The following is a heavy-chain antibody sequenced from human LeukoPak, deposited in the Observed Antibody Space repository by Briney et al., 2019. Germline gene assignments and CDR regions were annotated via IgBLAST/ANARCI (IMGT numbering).Heavy chain of an antibody. CDR2: INPSGGST. D-gene: IGHD2-2*01. Sequence: ASVKVSCKASGYTFTSYYMHWVRQAPGQGVEWMGIINPSGGSTNYAQKFQGRVTMTRDTSTSTVYMELSSLRSEDTAVYYCARSPPDQLLFSYWGQGTLVTVSS. J-gene: IGHJ4*02. V-gene: IGHV1-46*03. CDR3: ARSPPDQLLFSY. CDR1: GYTFTSYY.